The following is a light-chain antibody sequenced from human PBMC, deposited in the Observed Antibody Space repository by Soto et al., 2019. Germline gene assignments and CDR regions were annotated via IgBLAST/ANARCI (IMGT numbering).Light chain of an antibody. CDR3: QQYNDWPPYT. J-gene: IGKJ2*01. V-gene: IGKV3-15*01. Sequence: EIVMTQSPATLSVSPGERVTLSCRASQSVSFNVAWYQQTPGQAPRLLIYAASTRATGIPARFSGSGSGTDFTLTISSLQSEDFAVYYCQQYNDWPPYTFGQGTKLEI. CDR1: QSVSFN. CDR2: AAS.